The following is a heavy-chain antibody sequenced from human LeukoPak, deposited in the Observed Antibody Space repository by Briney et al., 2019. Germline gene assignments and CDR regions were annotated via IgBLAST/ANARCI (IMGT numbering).Heavy chain of an antibody. D-gene: IGHD3-22*01. CDR2: ICHSGST. CDR3: VSYYYDSSGYFDY. V-gene: IGHV4-38-2*02. CDR1: GYSISSGYY. Sequence: SETLSLTCTVSGYSISSGYYWGWIRQPPGKGLEWIGSICHSGSTYYNPSLKSRVTISVDTSKNQFSLKLSSVTAADTAVYYCVSYYYDSSGYFDYWGQGTLVTVSS. J-gene: IGHJ4*02.